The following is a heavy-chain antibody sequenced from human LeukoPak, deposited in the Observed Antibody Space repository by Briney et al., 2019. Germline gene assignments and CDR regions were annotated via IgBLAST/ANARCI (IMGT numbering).Heavy chain of an antibody. CDR3: AKDSAGGQQLVLYYFDY. J-gene: IGHJ4*02. Sequence: PGGSLRLSCAASGFTFSSSAMSWVRQAPGKGLEWVAAISDTGRLSYCADSVNGRFTISRDNSKNTLSLQMNSLRAADTAVYYCAKDSAGGQQLVLYYFDYWGQGTLVTVSS. D-gene: IGHD6-13*01. CDR2: ISDTGRLS. CDR1: GFTFSSSA. V-gene: IGHV3-23*01.